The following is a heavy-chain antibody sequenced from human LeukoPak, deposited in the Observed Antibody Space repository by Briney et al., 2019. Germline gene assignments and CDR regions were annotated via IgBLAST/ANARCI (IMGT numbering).Heavy chain of an antibody. J-gene: IGHJ4*02. Sequence: SETLSLTCTVSGGSVNRGTFFWTWIRQPPGKGLEWIGEINHSGSTNYNPSLKSRVTISVDTSKNQFSLKLSSVTAADTAVYYCARGRPGSTGDYVNVRPHFDYWGQGTLVTVSS. CDR2: INHSGST. D-gene: IGHD4-17*01. V-gene: IGHV4-34*01. CDR1: GGSVNRGTFF. CDR3: ARGRPGSTGDYVNVRPHFDY.